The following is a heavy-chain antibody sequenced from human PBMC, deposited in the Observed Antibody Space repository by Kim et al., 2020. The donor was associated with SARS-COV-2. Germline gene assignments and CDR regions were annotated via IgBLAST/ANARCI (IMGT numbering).Heavy chain of an antibody. Sequence: GGSLRLSCAASGFTFSSYGMHWVRQAPGKGLEWVAVIWYDGSNKYYADSVKGRFTISRDNSKNTLYLQMNSLRAEDTAVYYCARVGAGGTYYDFWSGYYTGGSYSVDVWGPGTTVTASS. CDR3: ARVGAGGTYYDFWSGYYTGGSYSVDV. D-gene: IGHD3-3*01. V-gene: IGHV3-33*01. CDR1: GFTFSSYG. CDR2: IWYDGSNK. J-gene: IGHJ6*02.